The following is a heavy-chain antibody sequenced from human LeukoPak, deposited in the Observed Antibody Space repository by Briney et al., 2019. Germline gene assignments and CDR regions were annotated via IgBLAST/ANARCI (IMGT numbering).Heavy chain of an antibody. D-gene: IGHD2-8*01. J-gene: IGHJ6*02. CDR1: GFTFSSYD. CDR3: ARACSPTLWCSPDYGMDV. Sequence: GGSLRLSCAASGFTFSSYDMHWVRQATGKGLEWVSAIGTAGDTYYPGSVKGRFTISRENAKNSLYLQMNSLRAEDTAVCYCARACSPTLWCSPDYGMDVWGQGTTVTVSS. CDR2: IGTAGDT. V-gene: IGHV3-13*01.